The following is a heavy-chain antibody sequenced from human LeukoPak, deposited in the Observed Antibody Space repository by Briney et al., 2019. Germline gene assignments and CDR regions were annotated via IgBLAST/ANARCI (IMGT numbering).Heavy chain of an antibody. D-gene: IGHD3-10*01. CDR1: GGSISSYY. CDR3: ARDRDYYGSGNYGHMDV. V-gene: IGHV4-4*07. Sequence: KASETLSLTCTVSGGSISSYYWSWIRQPAGKGLEWVGRIYTSGSTNYNPSLKSRVTMSVDTSKNQFSLKLSSVTAADTAVYYCARDRDYYGSGNYGHMDVWGKGTTVTISS. J-gene: IGHJ6*03. CDR2: IYTSGST.